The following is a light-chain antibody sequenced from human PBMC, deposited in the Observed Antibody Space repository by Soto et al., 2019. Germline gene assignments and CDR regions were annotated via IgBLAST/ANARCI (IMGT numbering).Light chain of an antibody. J-gene: IGKJ1*01. CDR2: AAS. V-gene: IGKV1-39*01. CDR1: QRIRNY. Sequence: IQMTQSPSSLSASVGDRVTISCRARQRIRNYVSWYQQKPGTAPKLLIRAASTLQSGVPSRFSGSGSGTDFTLTISSLQIEDFATYYCPQSYSTPQTFGQGTKVEI. CDR3: PQSYSTPQT.